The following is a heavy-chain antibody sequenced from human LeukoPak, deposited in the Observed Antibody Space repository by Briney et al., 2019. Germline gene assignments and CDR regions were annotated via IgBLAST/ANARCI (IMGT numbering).Heavy chain of an antibody. CDR3: ARERGVSHPFDY. Sequence: GGSLRLSCAASGFNFVNTWMHWVRQAPGKGLVWVARIKNDGSGIIYADSVEGRFTISRDNARNTVYLQMNSLRAEDTAVYYCARERGVSHPFDYWGQGTLVTVSS. CDR1: GFNFVNTW. CDR2: IKNDGSGI. D-gene: IGHD2-21*01. J-gene: IGHJ4*02. V-gene: IGHV3-74*01.